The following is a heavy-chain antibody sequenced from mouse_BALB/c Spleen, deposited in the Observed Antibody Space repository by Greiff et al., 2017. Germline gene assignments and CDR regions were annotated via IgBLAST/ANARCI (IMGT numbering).Heavy chain of an antibody. D-gene: IGHD3-1*01. CDR3: ARGGPGYYFDY. CDR1: GYTFTSYV. CDR2: INPYNDGT. V-gene: IGHV1-14*01. J-gene: IGHJ2*01. Sequence: EVKLMESGPELVKPGASVKMSCKASGYTFTSYVMHWVKQKPGQGLEWIGYINPYNDGTKYNEKFKGKATLTSDKSSSTAYMELSSLTSEDSAVYYCARGGPGYYFDYWGQGTTLTVSS.